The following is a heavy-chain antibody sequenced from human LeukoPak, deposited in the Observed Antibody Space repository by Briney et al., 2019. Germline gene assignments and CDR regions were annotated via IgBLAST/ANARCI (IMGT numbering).Heavy chain of an antibody. J-gene: IGHJ4*02. CDR1: GGSISSSSYY. CDR3: ARLRYGDYDLDY. D-gene: IGHD4-17*01. CDR2: IYYSGST. V-gene: IGHV4-39*07. Sequence: SETLSLTCTVSGGSISSSSYYWGWIRQPPGKGLEWIGSIYYSGSTSYNPSLRSRVTISVDTSKNQFSLKLSSVTAADTAVYYCARLRYGDYDLDYWGQGTLVTVSS.